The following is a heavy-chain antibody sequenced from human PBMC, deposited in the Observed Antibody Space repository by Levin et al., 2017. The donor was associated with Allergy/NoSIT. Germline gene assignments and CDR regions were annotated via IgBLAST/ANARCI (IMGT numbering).Heavy chain of an antibody. D-gene: IGHD1-1*01. CDR3: ARGQTGNGYFDL. V-gene: IGHV4-34*01. CDR1: GGSFSGYY. Sequence: PGGSLRLSCAVYGGSFSGYYWSWIRQPPGKGLEWIGEINHRGSTNYYPSLKSRVTISVDTSKNQFSLKLSSVTAADTAVYYCARGQTGNGYFDLWGRGTLVTVSS. CDR2: INHRGST. J-gene: IGHJ2*01.